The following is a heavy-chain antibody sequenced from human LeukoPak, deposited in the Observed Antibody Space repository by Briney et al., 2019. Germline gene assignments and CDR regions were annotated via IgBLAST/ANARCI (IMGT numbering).Heavy chain of an antibody. D-gene: IGHD3-22*01. CDR2: IDPSDSYT. CDR1: GYTFTSSW. CDR3: ARLAYYYDSSGYYYVLGFDY. Sequence: GESLKISCKASGYTFTSSWIGWVRQMPGKGLEWMGRIDPSDSYTNYSPSFQGHVTISADKSISTAYLQWSSLKASDTAMYYCARLAYYYDSSGYYYVLGFDYWGQGTLVTVSS. V-gene: IGHV5-10-1*01. J-gene: IGHJ4*02.